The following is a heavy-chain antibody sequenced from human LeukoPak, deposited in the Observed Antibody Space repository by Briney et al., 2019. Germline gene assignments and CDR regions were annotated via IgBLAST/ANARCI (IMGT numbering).Heavy chain of an antibody. J-gene: IGHJ6*02. Sequence: SSETLSLTCTVSGGSISSYYWSWIRQPPGKGLEWIGYIYYSGSTNYNPSLKSRVTISVDTSKNQFSLKLSSVTAADTAVYYCASTYDSSGYYYYCGMDVWGQGTTVTVSS. V-gene: IGHV4-59*01. CDR1: GGSISSYY. CDR3: ASTYDSSGYYYYCGMDV. D-gene: IGHD3-22*01. CDR2: IYYSGST.